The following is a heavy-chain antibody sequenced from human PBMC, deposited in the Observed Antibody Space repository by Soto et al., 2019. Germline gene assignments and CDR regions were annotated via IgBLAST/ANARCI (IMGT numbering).Heavy chain of an antibody. Sequence: SETLSLTCTVSGDSMTKYYCSWMRQTAGKGLEWIGRVYMSGSTNYNPSLKSRVTMSIDTSNNHFSLDLKSVTAADTAVYYCARTVGAAYYFDFWGQGALVTVSS. CDR1: GDSMTKYY. D-gene: IGHD1-26*01. CDR3: ARTVGAAYYFDF. CDR2: VYMSGST. V-gene: IGHV4-4*07. J-gene: IGHJ4*02.